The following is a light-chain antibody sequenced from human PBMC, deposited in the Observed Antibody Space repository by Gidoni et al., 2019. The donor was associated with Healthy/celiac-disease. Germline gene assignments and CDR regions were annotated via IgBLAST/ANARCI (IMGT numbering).Light chain of an antibody. CDR2: DVS. J-gene: IGLJ2*01. CDR3: CSYAGSYTLV. V-gene: IGLV2-11*01. CDR1: SRDVGCYND. Sequence: QSALTQPRPVSASPGQSVTISCTGTSRDVGCYNDVSWYQQHPGKAPKLMIYDVSKRPSGVPHRCSGSKSCNTASLTSSGLQSEDEADYYCCSYAGSYTLVFGGGTKLTVL.